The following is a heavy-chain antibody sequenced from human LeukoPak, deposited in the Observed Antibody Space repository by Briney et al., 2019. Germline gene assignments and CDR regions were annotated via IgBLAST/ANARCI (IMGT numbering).Heavy chain of an antibody. CDR3: ASLVVISGYFDY. D-gene: IGHD3-22*01. CDR1: GFTFSDYW. Sequence: PGGSLRLSCAASGFTFSDYWMSWVRQAPGKGLEWVAFIRYDGSNKYYADSVKGRFTISRDNSKNTLYLQMNSLRAEDTAVYYCASLVVISGYFDYWGQGTLVTVSS. V-gene: IGHV3-30*02. J-gene: IGHJ4*02. CDR2: IRYDGSNK.